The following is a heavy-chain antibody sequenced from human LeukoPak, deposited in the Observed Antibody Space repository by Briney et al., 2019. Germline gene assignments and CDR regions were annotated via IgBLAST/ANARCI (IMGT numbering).Heavy chain of an antibody. D-gene: IGHD7-27*01. CDR3: ARWGHQRGPNAFDI. CDR1: GGSISSYY. J-gene: IGHJ3*02. Sequence: SETLSLTCTVSGGSISSYYWSWIRQPPGKGLEWIGYIYYSGSTNYNPSLKSRVTISVDTSKNQFSLKLSSVTAADTAVYYCARWGHQRGPNAFDIWAKGQWSPSLQ. CDR2: IYYSGST. V-gene: IGHV4-59*01.